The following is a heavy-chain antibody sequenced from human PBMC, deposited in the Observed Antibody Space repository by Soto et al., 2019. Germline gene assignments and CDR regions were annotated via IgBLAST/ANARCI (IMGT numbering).Heavy chain of an antibody. J-gene: IGHJ5*02. V-gene: IGHV4-39*01. CDR2: IYYSGST. CDR3: ARHSGYCISTSCPYGWFDP. CDR1: GGSISSSSYY. Sequence: QLQLQESGPGLVKPSETLSLTCTVSGGSISSSSYYWGWIRQPPGKGLEWIGSIYYSGSTYYNPSLKSRVTISVDTSKNQFSLKLSSVTAADTAVYYCARHSGYCISTSCPYGWFDPWGQGTLVTVSS. D-gene: IGHD2-2*01.